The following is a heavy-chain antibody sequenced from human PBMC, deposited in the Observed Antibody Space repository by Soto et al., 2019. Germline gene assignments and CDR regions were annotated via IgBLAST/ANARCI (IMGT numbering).Heavy chain of an antibody. D-gene: IGHD3-22*01. J-gene: IGHJ5*02. CDR1: GFTFSSYA. CDR2: ISGSGGST. Sequence: GGSLRLSCAASGFTFSSYAMSWVRQAPGKGLEWVSAISGSGGSTYYADSVKGRFTISRDNSKNTLYLQMNSLRAEDTAVYYCASRRYYYDSSGYNWFDPWGQGTLVTVSS. V-gene: IGHV3-23*01. CDR3: ASRRYYYDSSGYNWFDP.